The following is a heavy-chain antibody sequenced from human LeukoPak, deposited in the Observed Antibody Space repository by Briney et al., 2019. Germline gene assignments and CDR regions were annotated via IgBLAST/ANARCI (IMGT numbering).Heavy chain of an antibody. J-gene: IGHJ4*02. CDR2: IFHSGST. V-gene: IGHV4-4*02. D-gene: IGHD2-15*01. CDR3: ASSLWRPGWQLDVYYFDY. Sequence: SGTLSLTCAVSGGSISRSNWWTWVRQFPGKGLEWIGEIFHSGSTNHNPSLKSRVIISVDKSKNQFSLKLSSVTAADTAVYYCASSLWRPGWQLDVYYFDYWGQGTLVTVSS. CDR1: GGSISRSNW.